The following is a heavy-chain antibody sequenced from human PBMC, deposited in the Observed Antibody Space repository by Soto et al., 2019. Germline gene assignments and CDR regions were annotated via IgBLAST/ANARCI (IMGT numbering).Heavy chain of an antibody. V-gene: IGHV1-8*01. Sequence: QVQLVQSGAEVKKPGASVKVSCKASGYTFTSFDISWVRQATGQGPEWMGWMNPNSGNTGYAQRLQGRVTMTRDASISTAYMELSRLRSEDTAAYYCTRGIGYWGQGTLVTVSS. CDR2: MNPNSGNT. J-gene: IGHJ4*02. CDR1: GYTFTSFD. CDR3: TRGIGY.